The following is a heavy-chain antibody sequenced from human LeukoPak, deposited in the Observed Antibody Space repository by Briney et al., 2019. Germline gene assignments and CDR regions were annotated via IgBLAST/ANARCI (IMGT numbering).Heavy chain of an antibody. Sequence: GWSLRLSCAASRLTASHNVNNAMSWVRHAPGKGLEWASGITTSGSTYHAHSVKGRFTISRENSNNTLYLHMDSLRAEDTAVYYCAKAPVGNYYYGLDVWGQGATVTVSS. J-gene: IGHJ6*02. V-gene: IGHV3-23*01. D-gene: IGHD7-27*01. CDR1: RLTASHNVNNA. CDR3: AKAPVGNYYYGLDV. CDR2: ITTSGST.